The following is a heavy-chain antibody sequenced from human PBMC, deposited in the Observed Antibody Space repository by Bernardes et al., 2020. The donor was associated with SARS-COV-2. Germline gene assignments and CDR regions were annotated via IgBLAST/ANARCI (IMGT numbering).Heavy chain of an antibody. CDR3: AGSSCGIDCYIGGLRSWDYGMDV. CDR2: IYSSGSS. D-gene: IGHD2-21*02. CDR1: GASISSTNYY. Sequence: SETLSLTCTVSGASISSTNYYWGWIRQPPGKGLEWIGSIYSSGSSYYNPSLQSRFRGSVDPSKNQFSLRLSFVTAADTAVYYCAGSSCGIDCYIGGLRSWDYGMDVWGQGTTVTVSS. V-gene: IGHV4-39*01. J-gene: IGHJ6*02.